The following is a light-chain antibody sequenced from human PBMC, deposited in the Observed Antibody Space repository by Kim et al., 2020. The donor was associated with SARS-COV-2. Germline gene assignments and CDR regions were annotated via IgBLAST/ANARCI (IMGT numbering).Light chain of an antibody. Sequence: QSVLTQPPSLSGAPGQRVTTYCTGSISDIRGAPDLHLYRQLPGMVPALLIYGNTNRPAGVPDRLSGSKAGTSASLAITGLQAEDEADYYCLSYDNTLGAWVFGGGTQLTVL. CDR2: GNT. J-gene: IGLJ3*02. CDR1: ISDIRGAPD. V-gene: IGLV1-40*01. CDR3: LSYDNTLGAWV.